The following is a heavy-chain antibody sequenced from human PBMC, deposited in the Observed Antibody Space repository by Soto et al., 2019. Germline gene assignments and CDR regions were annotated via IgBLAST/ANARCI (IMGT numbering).Heavy chain of an antibody. Sequence: TLSLTGTVSGSSISSGAYYWTWIRQLPGKDLEGIGYIYSNGNAYYNPSLKSRVTISAAKSKNQFSLKLSSVTAADTAVYYCARDNNDFLDYWGQGTLVTVSS. D-gene: IGHD3-3*01. CDR2: IYSNGNA. CDR1: GSSISSGAYY. V-gene: IGHV4-31*03. J-gene: IGHJ4*02. CDR3: ARDNNDFLDY.